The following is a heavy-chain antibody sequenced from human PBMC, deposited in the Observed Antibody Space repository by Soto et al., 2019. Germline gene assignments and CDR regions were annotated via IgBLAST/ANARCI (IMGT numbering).Heavy chain of an antibody. CDR3: AKPTPYDSWTGGEYYHYGMDV. Sequence: PWWCLGLCCASSGFPFSSYVMGWVRHAPGKGLEWVSGISGGVSNTFYADSLKGRFTISRDNSKNTLLLQMNSLGAEDTAVYYCAKPTPYDSWTGGEYYHYGMDVSGQGTTVTVSS. CDR1: GFPFSSYV. J-gene: IGHJ6*02. V-gene: IGHV3-23*01. D-gene: IGHD3-9*01. CDR2: ISGGVSNT.